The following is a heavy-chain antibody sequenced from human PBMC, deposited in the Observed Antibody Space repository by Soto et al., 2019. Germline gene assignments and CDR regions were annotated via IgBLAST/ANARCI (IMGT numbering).Heavy chain of an antibody. CDR1: GFTFSSYW. CDR3: ARVRALTYYYDSSVSSDAFDI. J-gene: IGHJ3*02. Sequence: GGSLRLSCAASGFTFSSYWMHWVRQAPGKGLVWVSRINSDGSSTSYADSVKGQFTISRDNAKNTLYLQMNSLRAEDTAVYYCARVRALTYYYDSSVSSDAFDIWGQGTMVTVSS. CDR2: INSDGSST. D-gene: IGHD3-22*01. V-gene: IGHV3-74*01.